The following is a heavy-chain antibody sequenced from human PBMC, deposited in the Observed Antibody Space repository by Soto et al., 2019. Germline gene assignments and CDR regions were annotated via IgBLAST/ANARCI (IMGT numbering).Heavy chain of an antibody. J-gene: IGHJ4*02. CDR1: GYTFTSYA. D-gene: IGHD3-3*01. Sequence: ASVKVSCKASGYTFTSYAMHWVRQAPGQRLEWMGWINAGNGNTKYSQKFQGRVTITRDTSASTAYMELSSLRSEDTAVYYCARVLQADELRFLEWSYFAYWGQGTLVTVSS. CDR2: INAGNGNT. V-gene: IGHV1-3*01. CDR3: ARVLQADELRFLEWSYFAY.